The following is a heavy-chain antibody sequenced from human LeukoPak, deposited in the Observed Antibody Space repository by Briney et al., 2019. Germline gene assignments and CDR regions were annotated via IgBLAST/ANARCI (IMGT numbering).Heavy chain of an antibody. Sequence: GGSLRLSCAASGFTFSSYSMNWVRQAPGKGLEWVSYISSSSSTIYYADSVKGRFTISRDNAKNSLYLQMNSLRAEDTAVYYCASESVRRIDYRGQGTLVTVSS. J-gene: IGHJ4*02. CDR1: GFTFSSYS. D-gene: IGHD3-10*01. CDR2: ISSSSSTI. CDR3: ASESVRRIDY. V-gene: IGHV3-48*04.